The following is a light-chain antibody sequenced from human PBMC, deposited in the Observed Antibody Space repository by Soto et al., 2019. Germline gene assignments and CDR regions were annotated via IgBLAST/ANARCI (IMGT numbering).Light chain of an antibody. V-gene: IGKV3-15*01. CDR1: QSVSSN. Sequence: EIVMTQSPATLSVSPGERATLSCRASQSVSSNLAWYQQKPGQAPRLLIYGASTRATGIPARFSGSGSGTEFTLTISSLQSEDFAVEYCQQYRTFGQGTKVEIK. J-gene: IGKJ1*01. CDR2: GAS. CDR3: QQYRT.